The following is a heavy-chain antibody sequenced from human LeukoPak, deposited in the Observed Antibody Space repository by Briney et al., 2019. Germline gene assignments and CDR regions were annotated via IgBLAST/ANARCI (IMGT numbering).Heavy chain of an antibody. CDR1: GFTFSSYS. D-gene: IGHD3-3*01. CDR3: ARIGRITIFGVVTYYFDY. V-gene: IGHV3-21*01. Sequence: GGSLRLSYAASGFTFSSYSMNWVRQAPGKGLEWVSSISSSSSYIYYADSVKGRFTISRDNAKNSLYLQMNSLRAEDTAVYYCARIGRITIFGVVTYYFDYWGQGTLVTVSS. CDR2: ISSSSSYI. J-gene: IGHJ4*02.